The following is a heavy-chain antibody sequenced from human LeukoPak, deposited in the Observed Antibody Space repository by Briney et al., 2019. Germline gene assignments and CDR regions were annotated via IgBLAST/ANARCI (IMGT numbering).Heavy chain of an antibody. CDR2: ITNSGENT. CDR1: GFSFPYG. Sequence: PGGSLRLSCEASGFSFPYGMSWVRQAPGKGLEWVSGITNSGENTYYADSVKGRFTISRDNSKNTLYQQMNSLRAEDTAVYYCAKGGGYEAQYYYYYLDVWGKGTTVTISS. CDR3: AKGGGYEAQYYYYYLDV. J-gene: IGHJ6*03. D-gene: IGHD5-12*01. V-gene: IGHV3-23*01.